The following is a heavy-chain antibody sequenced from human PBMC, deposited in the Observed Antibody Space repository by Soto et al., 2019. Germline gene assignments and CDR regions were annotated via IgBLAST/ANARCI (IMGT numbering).Heavy chain of an antibody. J-gene: IGHJ4*02. Sequence: SDPLSLTCTFSGGSISSYYWSWIRQPPGKGLEWIGYIYYSGSTNYNPSLKSRVTISVDTSKNQFSLKLSSVTAADTAGYYCARDSSSSSVGDWGKGTLVTVS. CDR2: IYYSGST. D-gene: IGHD6-13*01. CDR3: ARDSSSSSVGD. CDR1: GGSISSYY. V-gene: IGHV4-59*01.